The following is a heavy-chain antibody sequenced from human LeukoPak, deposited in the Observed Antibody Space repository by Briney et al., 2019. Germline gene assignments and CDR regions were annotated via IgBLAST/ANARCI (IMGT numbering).Heavy chain of an antibody. CDR2: IIPIFGSR. V-gene: IGHV1-69*01. CDR1: GGIFANYA. CDR3: AKGHDDFRQFDF. J-gene: IGHJ4*02. Sequence: SVKVSCKASGGIFANYAISWVRKAPGQGLEWMGGIIPIFGSRPSAQKFQGRLTITADESTRTTYMELSSLRSEDKAVYYCAKGHDDFRQFDFWGQGTLVIVSS. D-gene: IGHD3-3*01.